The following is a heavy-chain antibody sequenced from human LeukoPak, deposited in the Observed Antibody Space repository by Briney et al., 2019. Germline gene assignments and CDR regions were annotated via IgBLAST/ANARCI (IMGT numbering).Heavy chain of an antibody. J-gene: IGHJ3*02. CDR1: GFTFSIYA. CDR3: ASFDSGGYYGSLGTQPVNDAFDI. D-gene: IGHD3-22*01. V-gene: IGHV3-23*01. CDR2: ISGSGAST. Sequence: GGSLRLSCAASGFTFSIYAMSWVRQAPGKGLEWVSGISGSGASTYYADSVKGRFTIFRDNSKNTLYLQMNSLRAEDTAVYFCASFDSGGYYGSLGTQPVNDAFDIWGQGTMVTVSS.